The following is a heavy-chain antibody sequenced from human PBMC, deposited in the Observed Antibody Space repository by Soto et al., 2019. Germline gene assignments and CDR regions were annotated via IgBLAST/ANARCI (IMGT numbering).Heavy chain of an antibody. V-gene: IGHV3-73*01. J-gene: IGHJ6*03. CDR2: IRSRTNNYAT. Sequence: EVQLVESGGGLVQPGGSLTLACLASGFPLSDSAIHWVRKASGKGQEWVGRIRSRTNNYATTYAAPVRGRFTLSRNDSKNTAYLQMNNLESEDAAVYYCTRHAGGQVEHSFYYSFMDVWGKGATVSV. CDR3: TRHAGGQVEHSFYYSFMDV. CDR1: GFPLSDSA. D-gene: IGHD2-15*01.